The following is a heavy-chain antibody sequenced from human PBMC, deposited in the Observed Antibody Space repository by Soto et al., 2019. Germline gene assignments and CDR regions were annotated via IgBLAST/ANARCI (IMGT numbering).Heavy chain of an antibody. CDR2: ISSTGGRA. J-gene: IGHJ4*02. V-gene: IGHV3-64D*08. CDR3: VKVLPVRKALSNFDH. CDR1: GFTFEHHD. Sequence: GGSLRLSCSASGFTFEHHDMHWVRQAPGKGLECVSAISSTGGRAYYTDSVKGRFTISSDNSKDTLFLQLSSLRDEEKAKYYYVKVLPVRKALSNFDHWGQGTLVTVPS.